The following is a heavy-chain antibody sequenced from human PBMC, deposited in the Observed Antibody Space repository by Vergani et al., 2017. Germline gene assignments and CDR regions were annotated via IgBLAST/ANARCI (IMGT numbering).Heavy chain of an antibody. CDR3: ARGGEQLVPPHPVGQDY. J-gene: IGHJ4*02. D-gene: IGHD6-6*01. CDR1: GGSISSSSYY. V-gene: IGHV4-39*07. CDR2: INHSGST. Sequence: QLQLQESGPGLVKPSETLSLTCTVSGGSISSSSYYWGWIRQPPGKGLEWIGEINHSGSTNYNPSLKSRVTISVDTSKNQFSLKLSSVTAADTAVYYCARGGEQLVPPHPVGQDYWGQGTLVTVSS.